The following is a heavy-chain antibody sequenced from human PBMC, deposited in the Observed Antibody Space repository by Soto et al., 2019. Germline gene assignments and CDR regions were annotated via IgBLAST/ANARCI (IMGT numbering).Heavy chain of an antibody. CDR2: MNPNSGST. Sequence: GASVKVSCKASGYTFTSYDINWVRQATGQGLEWMGWMNPNSGSTGYAQKFQGRVTMTRNTSISTAYMELSSLRSEDTAVYYCARILDSNPLYGMDVWGQGTTVTVSS. CDR3: ARILDSNPLYGMDV. D-gene: IGHD4-4*01. J-gene: IGHJ6*02. CDR1: GYTFTSYD. V-gene: IGHV1-8*01.